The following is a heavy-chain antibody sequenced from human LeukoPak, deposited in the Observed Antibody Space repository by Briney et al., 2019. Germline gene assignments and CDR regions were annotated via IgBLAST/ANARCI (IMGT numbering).Heavy chain of an antibody. Sequence: ASVKVSGKASGYTFTGYYMHWVRQAPGQGLEWMGRINPNSGGTNYAQKFQGRVTMTRDTSISTAYMELSRLRSDDTAVYYCARAGPVRDSFGGVIVWFDPWGQGTLVTVSS. CDR1: GYTFTGYY. D-gene: IGHD3-16*02. V-gene: IGHV1-2*06. J-gene: IGHJ5*02. CDR3: ARAGPVRDSFGGVIVWFDP. CDR2: INPNSGGT.